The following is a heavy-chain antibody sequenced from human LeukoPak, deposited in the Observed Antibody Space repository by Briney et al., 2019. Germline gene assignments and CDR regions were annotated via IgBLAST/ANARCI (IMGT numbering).Heavy chain of an antibody. CDR2: ISYDGSSK. Sequence: PGRSLRLSCAASGFTFSSYAMHWVRQAPGKGLEWVAVISYDGSSKYYADSVKGRFTISRDNSKNTLYLQMNSLRAEDTAVYYCAREDQVATITDRDYYYGMDVWGQGTTVTVSS. J-gene: IGHJ6*02. V-gene: IGHV3-30-3*01. CDR1: GFTFSSYA. D-gene: IGHD5-12*01. CDR3: AREDQVATITDRDYYYGMDV.